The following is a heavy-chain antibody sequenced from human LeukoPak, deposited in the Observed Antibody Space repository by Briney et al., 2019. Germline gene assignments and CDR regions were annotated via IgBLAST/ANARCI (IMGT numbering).Heavy chain of an antibody. CDR2: IFSST. D-gene: IGHD3-9*01. J-gene: IGHJ4*02. Sequence: GGSLRLSCTVSGFTVSSNSMSWVRQAPGRGLEWGSFIFSSTHYSDCVEGRFTISRDNSKNPLYLQMNSLRAEDTAMYFCARHRGYYDTLTGHINTYYFDYWGQGTLVTFSS. V-gene: IGHV3-53*01. CDR3: ARHRGYYDTLTGHINTYYFDY. CDR1: GFTVSSNS.